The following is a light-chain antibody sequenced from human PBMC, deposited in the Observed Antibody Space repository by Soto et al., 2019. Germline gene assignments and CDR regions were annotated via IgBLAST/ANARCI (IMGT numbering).Light chain of an antibody. CDR2: QVT. V-gene: IGLV2-14*01. CDR3: SSYTDSTNYV. CDR1: SSDVGTRNF. J-gene: IGLJ1*01. Sequence: SVLTQPASVSGSPGQSITISCTGNSSDVGTRNFVSWYQQHPGKAPKLMIYQVTNRPSGVSNRFSGSKSGNTASLTISGLQAEDEADYYCSSYTDSTNYVFGTGTKVTVL.